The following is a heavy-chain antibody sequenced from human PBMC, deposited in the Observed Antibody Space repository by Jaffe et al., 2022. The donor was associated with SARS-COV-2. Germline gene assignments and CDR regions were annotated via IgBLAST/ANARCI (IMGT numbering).Heavy chain of an antibody. V-gene: IGHV4-34*01. CDR2: INHSGST. J-gene: IGHJ4*02. Sequence: QVQLQQWGAGLLKPSETLSLTCAVYGGSFSGYYWSWIRQPPGKGLEWIGEINHSGSTNYNPSLKSRVTISVDTSKNQFSLKLSSVTAADTAVYYCARRRLSYYRDYWGQGTLVTVSS. CDR3: ARRRLSYYRDY. D-gene: IGHD3-16*01. CDR1: GGSFSGYY.